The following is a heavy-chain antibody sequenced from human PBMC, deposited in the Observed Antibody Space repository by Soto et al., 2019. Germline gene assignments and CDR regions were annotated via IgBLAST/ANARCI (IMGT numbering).Heavy chain of an antibody. V-gene: IGHV4-59*01. CDR3: ARDGSRYDFWSGPYYFDY. CDR1: GGSISTYD. J-gene: IGHJ4*02. Sequence: PSETLSLTCTVAGGSISTYDWSWIRQNTGKGLEWIGYIYYSGSTNYNPSLKSRVAISVDTSKNQFSLKLSSVSAADTAVYYCARDGSRYDFWSGPYYFDYWGQGTLVTVSS. CDR2: IYYSGST. D-gene: IGHD3-3*01.